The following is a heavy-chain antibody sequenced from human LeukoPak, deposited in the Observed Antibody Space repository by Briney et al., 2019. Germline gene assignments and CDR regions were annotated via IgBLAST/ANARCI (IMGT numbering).Heavy chain of an antibody. CDR3: AKGISIYSYFDN. V-gene: IGHV3-74*01. D-gene: IGHD3-16*02. Sequence: GGSLRLSCAVSGFTFRTYWMHWVRQVPGEGLVWVSRINEDGSITNYADSVKGRFSISRDNAKNTLYLQMNSLRAEDTAVYYCAKGISIYSYFDNWGQGTLITVSS. J-gene: IGHJ4*02. CDR2: INEDGSIT. CDR1: GFTFRTYW.